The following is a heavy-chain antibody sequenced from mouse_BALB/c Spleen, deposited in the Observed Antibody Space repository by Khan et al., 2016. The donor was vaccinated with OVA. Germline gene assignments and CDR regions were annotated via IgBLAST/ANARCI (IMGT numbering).Heavy chain of an antibody. V-gene: IGHV1-54*01. CDR3: ARGGDGSLAY. Sequence: VQLKQSGAELVRPGTSVKVSCKASGYSFTDYLIDWVKQRPGQGLEWIGVINPGSGDTHYNEKFTGKAKLTADKSSSTAYMQLSSLTSDDSAISFCARGGDGSLAYWGQGTLVTVSP. CDR2: INPGSGDT. D-gene: IGHD1-1*02. CDR1: GYSFTDYL. J-gene: IGHJ3*01.